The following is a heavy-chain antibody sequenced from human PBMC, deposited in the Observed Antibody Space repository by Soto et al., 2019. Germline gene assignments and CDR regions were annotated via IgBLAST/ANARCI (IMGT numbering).Heavy chain of an antibody. CDR1: GFSITSNYL. D-gene: IGHD3-9*01. Sequence: SETLSLTCAVSGFSITSNYLWGWIRQPPGKTLEWIGSVYPSGSAYYNPSLRSRATISVNTSTNRFSLDLKSVTAADTAVYYCARVPPPRYFDAWGQGTLVTVSS. CDR3: ARVPPPRYFDA. V-gene: IGHV4-38-2*01. CDR2: VYPSGSA. J-gene: IGHJ4*02.